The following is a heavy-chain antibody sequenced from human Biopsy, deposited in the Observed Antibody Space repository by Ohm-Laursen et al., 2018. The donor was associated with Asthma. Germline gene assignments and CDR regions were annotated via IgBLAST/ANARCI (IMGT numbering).Heavy chain of an antibody. J-gene: IGHJ4*02. D-gene: IGHD3-22*01. CDR3: AKVRSDWVITESFDY. CDR1: GFKLDEYT. CDR2: ISWNSATI. V-gene: IGHV3-9*01. Sequence: SLRLSCPASGFKLDEYTMHWVRQAPGKGLEWVSGISWNSATIGYADSVEGRFTISRDNAKNSVFLHMDSLRPEDTAFYYCAKVRSDWVITESFDYWGQGVLVTVSS.